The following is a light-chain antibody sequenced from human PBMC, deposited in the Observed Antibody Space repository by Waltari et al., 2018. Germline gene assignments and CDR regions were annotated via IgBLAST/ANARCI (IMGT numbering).Light chain of an antibody. CDR1: SSDVGAYNY. V-gene: IGLV2-14*03. J-gene: IGLJ2*01. CDR3: ISYSSSTTLGV. Sequence: QSALTQPASVSGSPGQSITISCTVSSSDVGAYNYVSWYQQHPGKAPKLIIYEVSNRPSGGSNRFSGSKSGNTASLTISWLLAADEADYYCISYSSSTTLGVFGGGTKLTVL. CDR2: EVS.